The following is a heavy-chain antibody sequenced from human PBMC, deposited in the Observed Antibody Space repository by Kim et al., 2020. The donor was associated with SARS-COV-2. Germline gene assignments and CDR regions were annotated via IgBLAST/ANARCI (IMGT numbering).Heavy chain of an antibody. J-gene: IGHJ5*01. CDR1: RFTFSDYY. CDR3: ARSLFDF. V-gene: IGHV3-11*01. CDR2: ISSSGSTM. Sequence: GGSLRLSFAASRFTFSDYYMNWIRQVPGKGLEWISYISSSGSTMYYADSVKGRFTISRDNARKSLYLQMNSLRAEDTAVYYCARSLFDFWGHGTLVTVSS.